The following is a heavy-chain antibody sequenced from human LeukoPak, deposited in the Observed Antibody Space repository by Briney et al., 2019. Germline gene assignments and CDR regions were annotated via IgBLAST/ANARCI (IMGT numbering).Heavy chain of an antibody. CDR3: ARGYGRDYFDY. J-gene: IGHJ4*02. CDR2: VDPEDGET. CDR1: GGTFSSYA. D-gene: IGHD2-15*01. V-gene: IGHV1-69-2*01. Sequence: ASVKVSCKASGGTFSSYAISWVRQAPGKGLEWMGLVDPEDGETIYAEKFQGRVTITADTSTDTAYMELSSLRSEDTAVYYCARGYGRDYFDYWGQGTLVTVSS.